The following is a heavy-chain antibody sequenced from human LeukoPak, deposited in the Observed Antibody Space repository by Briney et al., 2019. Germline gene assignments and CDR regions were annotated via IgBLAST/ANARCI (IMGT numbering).Heavy chain of an antibody. Sequence: PSGTLSLTCAVSGGSISSSNWWSWVRQPPGKGLEWIGSIYYSGSTYYNPSLKSRVTISVDTSKNQFSLKLSSVTAADTAVYYCARQPQQLVPIDYWGRGTLVTVSS. V-gene: IGHV4-4*02. CDR2: IYYSGST. D-gene: IGHD6-13*01. J-gene: IGHJ4*02. CDR1: GGSISSSNW. CDR3: ARQPQQLVPIDY.